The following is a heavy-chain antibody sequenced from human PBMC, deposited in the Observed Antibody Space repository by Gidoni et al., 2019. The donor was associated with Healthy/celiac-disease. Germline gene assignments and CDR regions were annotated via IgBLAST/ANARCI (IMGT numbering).Heavy chain of an antibody. CDR2: IIPICGTA. CDR1: GGTFSSYA. D-gene: IGHD2-2*01. CDR3: ARGGVVPAAIDDAFDI. V-gene: IGHV1-69*01. Sequence: QVQLVQSGAEVKKPGSSVKVSCKASGGTFSSYAISWVRQAPGQGLEWMGGIIPICGTANYAQKFQGRVTITADESTSTAYMELSSLRSEDTAVYYCARGGVVPAAIDDAFDIWGQGTMVTVSS. J-gene: IGHJ3*02.